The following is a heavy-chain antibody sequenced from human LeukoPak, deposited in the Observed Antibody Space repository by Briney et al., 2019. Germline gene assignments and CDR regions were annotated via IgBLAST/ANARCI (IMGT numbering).Heavy chain of an antibody. CDR2: ISAYNGNT. Sequence: ASVKVSCKASGYTFTSYGISWARQAPGQGLEWMGWISAYNGNTNYAQKLQGRVTMTTDTSTSTAYMELRSLRSDDTAVYYCARSGSSGWSGYGMDVWGQGTTVTVSS. CDR3: ARSGSSGWSGYGMDV. CDR1: GYTFTSYG. D-gene: IGHD6-19*01. V-gene: IGHV1-18*01. J-gene: IGHJ6*02.